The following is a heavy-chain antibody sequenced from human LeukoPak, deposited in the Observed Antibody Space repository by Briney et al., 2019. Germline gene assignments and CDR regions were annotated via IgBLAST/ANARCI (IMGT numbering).Heavy chain of an antibody. D-gene: IGHD5-12*01. V-gene: IGHV3-21*01. CDR1: GFTFSGYT. CDR2: ISSSSSYI. J-gene: IGHJ4*02. CDR3: ARLGDYGGYDPSPIDY. Sequence: PGGSLRLSCAASGFTFSGYTMNWVRQAPGKGLEWVSSISSSSSYIYYADSVKGRFTISRDNAKKSLYLQMNSLRAEDTAVYYCARLGDYGGYDPSPIDYWGQGTLVTVSS.